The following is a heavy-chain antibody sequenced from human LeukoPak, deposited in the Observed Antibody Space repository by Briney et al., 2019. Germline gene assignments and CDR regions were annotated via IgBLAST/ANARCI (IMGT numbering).Heavy chain of an antibody. CDR2: INHSGST. CDR3: ARLITGTTTAFDI. D-gene: IGHD1-7*01. J-gene: IGHJ3*02. V-gene: IGHV4-34*01. Sequence: SETLSLTCAVYGGSFSGYYWSWIRQPPGKGLEWIGEINHSGSTNYNPSLKSRVTISVDTSKNQFSLKLSSVTAADTAVYYCARLITGTTTAFDIWGQGTMVTVSS. CDR1: GGSFSGYY.